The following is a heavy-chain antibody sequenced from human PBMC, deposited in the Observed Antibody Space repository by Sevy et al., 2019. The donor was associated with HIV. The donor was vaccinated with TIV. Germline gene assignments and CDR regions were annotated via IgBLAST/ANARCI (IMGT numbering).Heavy chain of an antibody. J-gene: IGHJ5*02. CDR2: IKQDGSEK. D-gene: IGHD2-2*01. CDR3: ARVRRPVVPAAIFWFDP. CDR1: GFTFSSHW. Sequence: GGSLRLSCAASGFTFSSHWMSWVRQAPGKGLEWVANIKQDGSEKYYVDSVKGRFTISRDNAKNSLYLQMNSLRAEDTAVYYCARVRRPVVPAAIFWFDPWGQGTLVTVSS. V-gene: IGHV3-7*01.